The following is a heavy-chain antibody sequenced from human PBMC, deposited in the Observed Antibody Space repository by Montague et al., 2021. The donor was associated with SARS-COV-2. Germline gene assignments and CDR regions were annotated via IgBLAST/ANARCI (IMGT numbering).Heavy chain of an antibody. CDR3: ARESTDYGSWSYYFPFAY. Sequence: SETLSLTCTVSGGSISSGSYYWSWIRQSPGKGLEWIGYVYNCGSTNYNPSLKSRVTISLDTSKNQFSLRLSSVTAADTAVYYCARESTDYGSWSYYFPFAYWGQGTLVTVSS. CDR2: VYNCGST. D-gene: IGHD3-10*01. V-gene: IGHV4-61*01. J-gene: IGHJ4*02. CDR1: GGSISSGSYY.